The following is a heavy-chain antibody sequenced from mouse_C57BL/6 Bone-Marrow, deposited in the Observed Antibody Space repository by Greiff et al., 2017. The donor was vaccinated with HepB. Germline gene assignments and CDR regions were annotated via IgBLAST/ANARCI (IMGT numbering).Heavy chain of an antibody. CDR1: GFNIKDDY. CDR2: IDPENGDT. Sequence: EVQLQQSGAELVRPGASVKLSCTASGFNIKDDYMHWVKQRPEQGLEWIGWIDPENGDTEYASKFQGKATITADTSSNTAYLQLSSLTSEDTAVYYCTPSVYYGSSYGYFDVWGTGTTVTVSS. J-gene: IGHJ1*03. CDR3: TPSVYYGSSYGYFDV. D-gene: IGHD1-1*01. V-gene: IGHV14-4*01.